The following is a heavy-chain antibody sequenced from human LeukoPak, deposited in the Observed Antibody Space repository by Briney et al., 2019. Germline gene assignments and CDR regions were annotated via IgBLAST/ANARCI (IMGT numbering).Heavy chain of an antibody. CDR3: ARGWGIAAAGTVVDY. CDR2: IWYDGSNK. D-gene: IGHD6-13*01. CDR1: GFTFSSYG. Sequence: GGSLRLSCAASGFTFSSYGMHWVRQAPGKGLEWVAVIWYDGSNKYYADSVKGRFTISRDNAKNSLYLQMNSLRAEDTAVYYCARGWGIAAAGTVVDYWGQGTLVTVSS. J-gene: IGHJ4*02. V-gene: IGHV3-33*01.